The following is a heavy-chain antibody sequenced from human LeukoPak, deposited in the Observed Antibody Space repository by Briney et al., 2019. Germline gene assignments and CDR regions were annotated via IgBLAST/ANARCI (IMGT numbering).Heavy chain of an antibody. J-gene: IGHJ4*02. CDR1: GFSFSDYY. CDR3: ARDGCSSTSCFDY. V-gene: IGHV3-11*04. CDR2: IGSTI. Sequence: GGSLRLSCVASGFSFSDYYMSWIRQAPGKGLEWVSYIGSTIYYADSVKGRFTISRDNAKNSLYLQMNSLRAEDTAVYYCARDGCSSTSCFDYWGQGTLVTVSS. D-gene: IGHD2-2*01.